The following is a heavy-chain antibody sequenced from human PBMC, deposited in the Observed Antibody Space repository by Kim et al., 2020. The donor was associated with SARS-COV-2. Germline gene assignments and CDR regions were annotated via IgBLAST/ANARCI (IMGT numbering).Heavy chain of an antibody. CDR1: GFTFSSYG. J-gene: IGHJ4*02. D-gene: IGHD5-18*01. CDR3: AKNVGYSYDQ. V-gene: IGHV3-30*18. CDR2: ISYDGSNK. Sequence: GGSLRLSCAVSGFTFSSYGMHWVRQAPGKGLEWVAVISYDGSNKYYADSVKGRFTISRDNSKNTLYLQMNSLRAEDTAVYYCAKNVGYSYDQWGQGTLVTVST.